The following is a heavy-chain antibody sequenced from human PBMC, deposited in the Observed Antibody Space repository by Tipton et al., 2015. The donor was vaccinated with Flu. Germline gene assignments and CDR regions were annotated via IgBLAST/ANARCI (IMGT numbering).Heavy chain of an antibody. CDR3: ARGDCSSTSCLDY. CDR1: GGSISSYY. V-gene: IGHV4-59*01. J-gene: IGHJ4*02. CDR2: IYYSENT. D-gene: IGHD2-2*01. Sequence: TLSLTCTVSGGSISSYYWSWIRQPPGKGLEWIGYIYYSENTNYNPSPKSRVTISVDTSKNQFSLELSSVTAADTAVYYCARGDCSSTSCLDYWGQGTLVTVSS.